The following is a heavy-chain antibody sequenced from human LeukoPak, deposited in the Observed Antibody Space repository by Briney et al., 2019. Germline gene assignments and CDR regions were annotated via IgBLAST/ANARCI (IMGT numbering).Heavy chain of an antibody. Sequence: PSETLSLTCAVYGGSFSGYYWSWIRQPPGKGLEWIGEINHSGSTNYNPSLKSRVTISVDTSKNQFSLKLSSVTAADTAVYYCARGIVVVPAAMRERAKWFDPWGQGTLVTVSS. J-gene: IGHJ5*02. D-gene: IGHD2-2*01. V-gene: IGHV4-34*01. CDR2: INHSGST. CDR1: GGSFSGYY. CDR3: ARGIVVVPAAMRERAKWFDP.